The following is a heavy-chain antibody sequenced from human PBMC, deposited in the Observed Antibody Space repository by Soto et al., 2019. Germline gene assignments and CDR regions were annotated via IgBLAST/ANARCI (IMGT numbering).Heavy chain of an antibody. D-gene: IGHD3-10*01. J-gene: IGHJ3*02. V-gene: IGHV4-31*03. CDR1: GGSIRSGDHY. CDR2: IHYRGKT. CDR3: AGVFLWFGEISPEFGCFDT. Sequence: QVQLQESGPGLVKPSQTLSLTCTVSGGSIRSGDHYWSWIRQHPGKGLEWIGYIHYRGKTYYNPSLGSRVTISIDTSQSQFSLKMNSVTAADTAVYYCAGVFLWFGEISPEFGCFDTWGQGTVVTVST.